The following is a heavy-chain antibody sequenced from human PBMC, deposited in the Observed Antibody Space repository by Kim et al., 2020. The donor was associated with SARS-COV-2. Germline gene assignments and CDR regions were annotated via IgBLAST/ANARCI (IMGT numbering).Heavy chain of an antibody. D-gene: IGHD3-10*01. CDR1: GGSVSSGSYY. V-gene: IGHV4-61*01. CDR2: IYYSGST. CDR3: ARGIWFGELFGLDP. J-gene: IGHJ5*02. Sequence: SETLSLTCTVSGGSVSSGSYYWSWIRQPPGKGLEWIGYIYYSGSTNYNPSLKSRVTISVDTSKNQFSLKLSSVTAADTAVYYCARGIWFGELFGLDPWGQGTLVTVSS.